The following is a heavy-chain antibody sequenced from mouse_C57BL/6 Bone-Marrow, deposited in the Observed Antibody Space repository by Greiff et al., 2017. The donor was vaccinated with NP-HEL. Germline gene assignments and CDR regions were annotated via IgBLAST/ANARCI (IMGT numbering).Heavy chain of an antibody. CDR3: ARYYDGYYGGYFDV. J-gene: IGHJ1*03. Sequence: QVQLQQPGAELVRPGSSVKLSCKASGYTFTSYWMHWVKQRPIQGLEWIGNIDPSDSETHYNQKFKDKATLTVDKSSSTAYMQLNSLTSEDSAVYFCARYYDGYYGGYFDVWGTGTTVTVSS. CDR2: IDPSDSET. D-gene: IGHD2-3*01. CDR1: GYTFTSYW. V-gene: IGHV1-52*01.